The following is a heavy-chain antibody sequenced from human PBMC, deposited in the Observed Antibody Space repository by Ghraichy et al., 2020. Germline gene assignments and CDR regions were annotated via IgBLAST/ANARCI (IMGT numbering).Heavy chain of an antibody. Sequence: SETPSLTCTVSGGSISSYYWSWIRQPPGKGLEWIGYIYYSGSTNYNPSLKSRVTISVDTSKNQFSLKLSSVTAADTAVYYCARVGHNSSGYQNHYYFDYWGQGTLVTVSS. CDR2: IYYSGST. J-gene: IGHJ4*02. CDR1: GGSISSYY. CDR3: ARVGHNSSGYQNHYYFDY. V-gene: IGHV4-59*01. D-gene: IGHD3-22*01.